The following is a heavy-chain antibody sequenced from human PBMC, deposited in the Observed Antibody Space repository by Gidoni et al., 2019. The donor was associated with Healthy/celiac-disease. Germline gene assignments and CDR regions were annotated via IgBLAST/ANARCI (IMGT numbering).Heavy chain of an antibody. D-gene: IGHD2-15*01. Sequence: GQLVQSGAEVKKPGASVKVSCKASGYTLTSYYMHWVRQAHGQVLEWIGIINPSVGSTSYAQKFQGRVTMTRDTSTSTVYMELSSLRSEDTAVYYCARSGESRYSWGMDVWGQGTTVTVSS. CDR2: INPSVGST. CDR1: GYTLTSYY. J-gene: IGHJ6*02. V-gene: IGHV1-46*01. CDR3: ARSGESRYSWGMDV.